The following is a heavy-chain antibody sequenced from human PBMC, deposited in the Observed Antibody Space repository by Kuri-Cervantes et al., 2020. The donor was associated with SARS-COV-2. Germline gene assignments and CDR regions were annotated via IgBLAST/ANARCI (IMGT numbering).Heavy chain of an antibody. CDR3: AKGVVNFDY. V-gene: IGHV4-59*11. D-gene: IGHD2-2*01. CDR1: GGSISSHY. J-gene: IGHJ4*02. CDR2: IYYSGST. Sequence: GSLRLSCTVSGGSISSHYWSWIRQPPGKGLEWIGYIYYSGSTNYNPSLKSRVTISVDTSKNQFSLKLSSVTAADTAVHYCAKGVVNFDYWSQGTLVTVSS.